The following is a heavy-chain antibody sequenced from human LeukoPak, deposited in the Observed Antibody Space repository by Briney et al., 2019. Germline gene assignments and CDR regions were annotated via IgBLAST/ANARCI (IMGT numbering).Heavy chain of an antibody. CDR2: IKQDGSEK. Sequence: GGSLRLSCAASGFTFSHSWMSWVRQAPGKGLEWVANIKQDGSEKYYVDSVEGRFTISRDNAKNSVSLQMNSLRGEDTAVYYCVRALGSSSADYWGQGTLVTVSS. CDR1: GFTFSHSW. J-gene: IGHJ4*02. CDR3: VRALGSSSADY. V-gene: IGHV3-7*01. D-gene: IGHD6-6*01.